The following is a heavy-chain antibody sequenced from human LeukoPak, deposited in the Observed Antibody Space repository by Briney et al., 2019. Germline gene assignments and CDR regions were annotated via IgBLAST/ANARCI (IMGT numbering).Heavy chain of an antibody. CDR2: IYYSGST. Sequence: SETLSLTCTVSGGSISSSSYYWGWIRQPPGKGLEWIGSIYYSGSTYYNPSLKSRVTISVDTSKNQFSLKLSSVTAADTAVYYCARFTENWFDPWGQGTLVTVSS. CDR1: GGSISSSSYY. J-gene: IGHJ5*02. V-gene: IGHV4-39*07. CDR3: ARFTENWFDP.